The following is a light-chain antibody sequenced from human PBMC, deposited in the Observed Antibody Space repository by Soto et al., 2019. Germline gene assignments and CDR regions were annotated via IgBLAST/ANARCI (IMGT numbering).Light chain of an antibody. V-gene: IGLV2-8*01. CDR3: SSYGGINNYVV. CDR2: EVT. CDR1: SSDVGGYNY. Sequence: QSALTQPPSASGSPEQSVAISCTGTSSDVGGYNYVSWYQQHPGRAPKLMIFEVTKRPSGVPDRFSGSKSGNTASLTVSGLQAEDEADYYCSSYGGINNYVVFGGGTKLTVL. J-gene: IGLJ2*01.